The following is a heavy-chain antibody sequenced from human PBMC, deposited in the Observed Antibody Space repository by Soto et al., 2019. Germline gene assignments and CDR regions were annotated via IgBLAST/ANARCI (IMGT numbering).Heavy chain of an antibody. D-gene: IGHD5-12*01. V-gene: IGHV1-58*02. CDR1: GFTFTSSA. CDR3: AAGKGYSGYDTRKDFDY. CDR2: IVVGSGNT. J-gene: IGHJ4*02. Sequence: GASVKVSCKASGFTFTSSAMQWVRQARGQRLEWIGWIVVGSGNTNYAQKFQERVTITRDMSTSTAYMELSSLRSEDTAVYYCAAGKGYSGYDTRKDFDYWGQGTLVTVSS.